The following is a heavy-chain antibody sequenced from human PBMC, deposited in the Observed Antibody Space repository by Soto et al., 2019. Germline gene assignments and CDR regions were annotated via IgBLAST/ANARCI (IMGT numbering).Heavy chain of an antibody. CDR3: ARDHYYDSSGYSPPEYFQH. D-gene: IGHD3-22*01. CDR1: GGTFSSYA. CDR2: IIPIFGTA. Sequence: QVQLVQSGAAVKKPGSSVKVSCKASGGTFSSYAISWVRQAPGQGLEWMGGIIPIFGTANYAQKFQGRVTITADESTSTAYMELSSLRSEDTAVYYCARDHYYDSSGYSPPEYFQHWGQGTLVTVSS. J-gene: IGHJ1*01. V-gene: IGHV1-69*12.